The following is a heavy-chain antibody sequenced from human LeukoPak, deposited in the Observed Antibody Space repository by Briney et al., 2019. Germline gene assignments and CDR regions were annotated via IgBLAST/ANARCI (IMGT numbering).Heavy chain of an antibody. V-gene: IGHV3-7*04. D-gene: IGHD3-22*01. J-gene: IGHJ3*02. Sequence: GGSLRLSCEASGFTFSSYWMSWVRQAPGKGLEWVANMNQDGSEKYYVDSVKGRFTISRDNAKNSLYLQMSSLRAEDTAVYYCARESENSGFGAFDIWGQGTKVTVSS. CDR2: MNQDGSEK. CDR1: GFTFSSYW. CDR3: ARESENSGFGAFDI.